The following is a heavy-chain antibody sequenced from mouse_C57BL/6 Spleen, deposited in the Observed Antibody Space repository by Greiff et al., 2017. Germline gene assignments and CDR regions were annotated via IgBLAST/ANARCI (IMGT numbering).Heavy chain of an antibody. Sequence: VQLQQSGPELVKPGASVKISCKASGYAFSSSWMNWVKQRPGKGLEWIGRIYPGDGDTNYNGKFKGKAKLTADKSSSTAYMQLSSLTSEDSAVYFCARGENYYGSSLFAYWGQGTLVTVSA. D-gene: IGHD1-1*01. CDR1: GYAFSSSW. V-gene: IGHV1-82*01. CDR3: ARGENYYGSSLFAY. CDR2: IYPGDGDT. J-gene: IGHJ3*01.